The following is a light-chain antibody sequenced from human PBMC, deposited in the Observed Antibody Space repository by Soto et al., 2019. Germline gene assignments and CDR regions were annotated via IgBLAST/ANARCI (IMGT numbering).Light chain of an antibody. CDR2: AAS. J-gene: IGKJ2*01. CDR3: QQSYRTPPT. CDR1: QNINSY. Sequence: DIQMTQSPSSLSASVGDRVTITCRASQNINSYLNWYQQKPGKAPKLLIYAASSLQSGVPSGFSGSGSGTDFTLTISSLQPEDFATYYCQQSYRTPPTFGQGTKLEIK. V-gene: IGKV1-39*01.